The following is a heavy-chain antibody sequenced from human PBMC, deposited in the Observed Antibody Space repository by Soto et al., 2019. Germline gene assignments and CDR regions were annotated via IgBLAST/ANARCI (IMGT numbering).Heavy chain of an antibody. J-gene: IGHJ3*02. D-gene: IGHD3-3*01. Sequence: PGGSLRLSCAASGFTFSSYSMNWVRQAPGKGLEWVSSISSSSSYIYYADSVKGRFTISRDNAKNSLYLQMNSLRAEDTAVYYCARPFLSGPIDAFDIWGQGTMVTVSS. CDR2: ISSSSSYI. V-gene: IGHV3-21*01. CDR3: ARPFLSGPIDAFDI. CDR1: GFTFSSYS.